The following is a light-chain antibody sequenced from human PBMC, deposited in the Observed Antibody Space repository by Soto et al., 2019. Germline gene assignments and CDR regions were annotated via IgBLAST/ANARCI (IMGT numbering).Light chain of an antibody. CDR2: DVT. J-gene: IGLJ2*01. CDR1: SSDVGSYNY. V-gene: IGLV2-11*01. Sequence: QSALTQPRSVSGSPGQSVTISCTGTSSDVGSYNYVSWHQQHPGKAPKLVIYDVTQRPSGVPDRFSASKSGITASLTISGLQAEDEADYYCCSYAAGDSFKFGGGTKLNVL. CDR3: CSYAAGDSFK.